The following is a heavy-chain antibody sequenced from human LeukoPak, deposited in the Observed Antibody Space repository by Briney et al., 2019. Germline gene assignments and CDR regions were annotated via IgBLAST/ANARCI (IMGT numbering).Heavy chain of an antibody. CDR3: ARDRDSGYSYGSIHYYYGMDV. D-gene: IGHD5-18*01. V-gene: IGHV3-33*08. J-gene: IGHJ6*02. Sequence: GRSLRLSCAASGFTFSSYGMHWARQAPGKGLEWVAVIWYDGSNKYYADSVKGRFTISRDNSKNTLYLQMNSLRAEDTAVYYCARDRDSGYSYGSIHYYYGMDVWGQGTTVTVSS. CDR1: GFTFSSYG. CDR2: IWYDGSNK.